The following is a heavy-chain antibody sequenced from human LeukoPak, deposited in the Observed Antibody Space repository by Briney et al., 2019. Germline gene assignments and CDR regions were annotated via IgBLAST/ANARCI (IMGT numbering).Heavy chain of an antibody. CDR1: GYNFNDYY. CDR2: INPNSGGT. V-gene: IGHV1-2*06. CDR3: ARESAAGFDY. D-gene: IGHD6-13*01. Sequence: ASVKVSCKASGYNFNDYYMHWVRQAPGQGLEWMGRINPNSGGTNYAQKFQGRVTMTRDTSISTAYMELSRLRSDDTAVYYCARESAAGFDYWGQGTLVTVSS. J-gene: IGHJ4*02.